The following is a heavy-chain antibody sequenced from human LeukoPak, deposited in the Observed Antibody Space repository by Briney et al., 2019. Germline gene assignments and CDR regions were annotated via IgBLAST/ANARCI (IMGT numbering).Heavy chain of an antibody. Sequence: GGSLRLSCAASGLTFSSYAMSWVRQAPGKGLEWVSAISGSSGSTYYADSVKGRFTISRDNAKNTLDLQMNSLRAEDTAVYYCAKGQRGIAVADFDYWGQGTLVTVSS. D-gene: IGHD6-19*01. V-gene: IGHV3-23*01. J-gene: IGHJ4*02. CDR3: AKGQRGIAVADFDY. CDR2: ISGSSGST. CDR1: GLTFSSYA.